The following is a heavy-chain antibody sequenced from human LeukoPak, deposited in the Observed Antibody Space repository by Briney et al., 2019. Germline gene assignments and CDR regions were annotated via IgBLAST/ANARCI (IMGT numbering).Heavy chain of an antibody. D-gene: IGHD3-16*01. CDR2: IIDSGDIA. CDR3: AKLGGQEVYNYYVGV. CDR1: GFTFSSYA. Sequence: PGESLRLSCEASGFTFSSYAMSWVRQAPGKGLEWVSGIIDSGDIAYYANSVKGRFTISRDNSKNTLYLQMNSLRAEDTAVYYCAKLGGQEVYNYYVGVWGKGTTVAVSS. J-gene: IGHJ6*03. V-gene: IGHV3-23*01.